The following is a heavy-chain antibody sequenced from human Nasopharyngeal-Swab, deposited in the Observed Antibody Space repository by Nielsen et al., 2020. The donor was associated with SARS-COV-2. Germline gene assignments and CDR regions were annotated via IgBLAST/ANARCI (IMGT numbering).Heavy chain of an antibody. CDR1: GFSLSTSGMC. D-gene: IGHD3-22*01. Sequence: GPTLVKPTQALTLTCTFSGFSLSTSGMCVSWIRQPPGKALEWLARIDWDDDKYYSTPLKTRLTISKDTSKNQVVLTMTNMDPVDTATYYCAHSPRKYYYDSSVRQSYYYSYMDVWGKGTTVTVSS. V-gene: IGHV2-70*12. CDR3: AHSPRKYYYDSSVRQSYYYSYMDV. CDR2: IDWDDDK. J-gene: IGHJ6*03.